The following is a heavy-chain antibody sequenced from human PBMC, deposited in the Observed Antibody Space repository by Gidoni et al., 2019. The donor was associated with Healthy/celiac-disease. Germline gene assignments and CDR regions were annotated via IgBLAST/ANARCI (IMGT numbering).Heavy chain of an antibody. J-gene: IGHJ6*02. D-gene: IGHD6-13*01. CDR1: GGSISSYY. CDR2: IYYSGST. V-gene: IGHV4-59*08. Sequence: QVQLQESGPGLMKPSETLSLTCTVSGGSISSYYWRWIRQPPGKGLEWIGYIYYSGSTNYNPSLKSRVTISVDTSKNQFSLKLSSVTAADTAVYYCARRRIAAAGIDYYYYYGMDVWGQGTTVTVSS. CDR3: ARRRIAAAGIDYYYYYGMDV.